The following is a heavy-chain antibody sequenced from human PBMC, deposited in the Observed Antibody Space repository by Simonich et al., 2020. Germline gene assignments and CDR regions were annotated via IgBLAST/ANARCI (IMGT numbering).Heavy chain of an antibody. D-gene: IGHD1-26*01. V-gene: IGHV3-23*01. CDR1: GFTFSSYA. CDR2: IRCSGGST. Sequence: EVQLLESGGGLVQPGGSLRLSCAASGFTFSSYAMSWVRQAPGKWLEGVSAIRCSGGSTYYEDSVKGRFTISRDNSKNTLYLQMNSLRAEDTAVYYCAKDSSLVGATDWFDPWGQGTLVTVSS. J-gene: IGHJ5*02. CDR3: AKDSSLVGATDWFDP.